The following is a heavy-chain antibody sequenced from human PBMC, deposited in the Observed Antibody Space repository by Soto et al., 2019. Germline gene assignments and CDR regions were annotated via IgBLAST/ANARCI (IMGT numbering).Heavy chain of an antibody. J-gene: IGHJ4*02. V-gene: IGHV3-53*01. CDR1: GLSVISSY. D-gene: IGHD3-16*01. CDR2: IYSAGST. Sequence: GESLKISCAASGLSVISSYMSWVRQAPGKGLQWVSVIYSAGSTYYANSVKGRFTISRDISTNMVYLHMSSLTDEDTAIYYCKKGATSPFDSWGQGTRVTVSS. CDR3: KKGATSPFDS.